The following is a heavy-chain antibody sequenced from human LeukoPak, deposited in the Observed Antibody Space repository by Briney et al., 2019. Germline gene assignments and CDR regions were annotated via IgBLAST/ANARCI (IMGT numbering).Heavy chain of an antibody. CDR3: ARDEGVSFDY. CDR1: GFTFSAYN. J-gene: IGHJ4*02. V-gene: IGHV3-21*01. CDR2: ISSSSNYI. Sequence: GGSLRLSCAASGFTFSAYNMNWVRQAPGKGLEWVSCISSSSNYIYYADSVKGRFTISRDNAKNSLFLQMNSLRAEDTAVYYCARDEGVSFDYWGQVILVTVAS.